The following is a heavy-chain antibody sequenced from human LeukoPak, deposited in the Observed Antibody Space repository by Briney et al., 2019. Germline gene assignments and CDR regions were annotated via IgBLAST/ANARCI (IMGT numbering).Heavy chain of an antibody. CDR1: GGSISSDY. CDR3: ARLHSVEWLVHDAFDI. CDR2: IFYSGST. V-gene: IGHV4-59*08. Sequence: PSDTLSLTCTVSGGSISSDYWSWIRQPPGKGLEWIRHIFYSGSTNYNPSLKSRVTISVDTSKNQISLKLSSVTAADTAVYYCARLHSVEWLVHDAFDIWGQGTMVTVPS. J-gene: IGHJ3*02. D-gene: IGHD6-19*01.